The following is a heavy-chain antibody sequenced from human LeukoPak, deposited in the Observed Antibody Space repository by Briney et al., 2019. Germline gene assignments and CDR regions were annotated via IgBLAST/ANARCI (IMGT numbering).Heavy chain of an antibody. V-gene: IGHV4-38-2*01. J-gene: IGHJ3*02. CDR1: GFSIRTGYY. Sequence: SETLSLTCAASGFSIRTGYYWGWIRQPPGKGEEWIGSIYYGGSTYYKASLKSRFTISIDKSKNQFSLKLNSVTAADTAAYYCARYNRHGGNSDAFDIWGQGTMVTVS. D-gene: IGHD4-23*01. CDR2: IYYGGST. CDR3: ARYNRHGGNSDAFDI.